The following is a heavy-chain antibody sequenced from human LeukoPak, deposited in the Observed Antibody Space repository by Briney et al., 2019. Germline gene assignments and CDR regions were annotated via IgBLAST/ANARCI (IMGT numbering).Heavy chain of an antibody. J-gene: IGHJ4*02. Sequence: PSESLSLTCSVSGGSIDSGIYSWSWIRQPPGKGLEWIGYIFHTGSTSYNPSLKSRVTISVDRSKNQFSLKLSSVTAADTAMYHCVRDGDSYDSGGYGNIWGQGTLVTVSS. V-gene: IGHV4-30-2*01. CDR1: GGSIDSGIYS. CDR3: VRDGDSYDSGGYGNI. CDR2: IFHTGST. D-gene: IGHD3-22*01.